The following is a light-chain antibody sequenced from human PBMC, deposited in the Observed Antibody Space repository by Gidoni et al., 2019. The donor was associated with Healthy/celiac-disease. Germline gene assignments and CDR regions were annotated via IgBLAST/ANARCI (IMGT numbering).Light chain of an antibody. CDR1: SSDVGSYNL. CDR3: CSYAGSSTSYV. J-gene: IGLJ1*01. CDR2: EVS. V-gene: IGLV2-23*02. Sequence: QSALTQPASVSGSPGQSITISCTGTSSDVGSYNLVSWYQQHPGKSPKLMIYEVSKRPSGVSNRFSGSKSGNTASLPISGLQAEDEADYYCCSYAGSSTSYVFGTGTKVTVL.